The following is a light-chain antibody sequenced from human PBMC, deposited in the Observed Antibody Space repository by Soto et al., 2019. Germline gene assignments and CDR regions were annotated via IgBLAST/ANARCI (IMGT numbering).Light chain of an antibody. CDR3: QQYGSSSST. CDR1: QSVGNN. J-gene: IGKJ4*01. Sequence: EIVLTQSPGTLSLSQGERATLSCRASQSVGNNLAWYQQKPGQAPRLLIYGASSRATGIPDRFSGSGSGTDFTLTISRLEPEDFAVYYCQQYGSSSSTFGGGTKVDNK. CDR2: GAS. V-gene: IGKV3-20*01.